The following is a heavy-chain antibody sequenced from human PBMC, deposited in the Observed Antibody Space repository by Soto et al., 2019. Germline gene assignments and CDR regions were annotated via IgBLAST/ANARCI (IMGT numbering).Heavy chain of an antibody. CDR1: GGSISSGGYY. CDR3: ARASSFPLHGFDY. J-gene: IGHJ4*02. Sequence: SETLSLTCTVSGGSISSGGYYWSWIRQHPGKGLEWIGYIYYSGSTYYNPSLKSRVTISVDTSKNQFSLKLSSVTAADTAVYYCARASSFPLHGFDYWGQGTLVTVSS. CDR2: IYYSGST. D-gene: IGHD3-16*02. V-gene: IGHV4-31*03.